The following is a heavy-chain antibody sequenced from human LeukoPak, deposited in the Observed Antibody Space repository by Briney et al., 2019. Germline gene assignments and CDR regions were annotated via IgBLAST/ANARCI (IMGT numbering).Heavy chain of an antibody. J-gene: IGHJ3*01. Sequence: SETLSLTCAVSGDSISSLYWWTWVRQPPGKGLEWIGDIYYSGSTNYSPSLKSRVTASVDTSKNQFSLRLTSVTAADTAVYFCARRGMAIVGSSDDAFDVWGQGILVTVSS. CDR2: IYYSGST. V-gene: IGHV4-4*02. CDR1: GDSISSLYW. CDR3: ARRGMAIVGSSDDAFDV. D-gene: IGHD3-16*01.